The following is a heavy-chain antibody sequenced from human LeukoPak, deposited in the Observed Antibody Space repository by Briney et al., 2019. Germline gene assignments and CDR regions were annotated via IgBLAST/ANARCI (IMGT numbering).Heavy chain of an antibody. D-gene: IGHD4-11*01. CDR3: ARNRGSTVITDHYYYYYMDV. CDR1: GGSFSGYY. Sequence: PSETLSLTCAVYGGSFSGYYWSWIRQPPGKGLEWIGEINHSGSTNYNPSLKSRVTMSLDTSKNQFSLKLSSVTAADTAVYYCARNRGSTVITDHYYYYYMDVWGKGTTVTVSS. J-gene: IGHJ6*03. CDR2: INHSGST. V-gene: IGHV4-34*01.